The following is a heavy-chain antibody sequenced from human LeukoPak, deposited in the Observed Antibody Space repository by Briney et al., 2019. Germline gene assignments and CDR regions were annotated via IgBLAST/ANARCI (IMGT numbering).Heavy chain of an antibody. J-gene: IGHJ5*02. CDR2: ISYDGSNK. D-gene: IGHD6-13*01. CDR3: AKSWSAIAAAGIGWFDP. Sequence: GGSLRPSCAASGFTFSSYGMHWVRQAPGKGLEWVEVISYDGSNKYYADSVKGRFTISRDNSKNTLYLQMNSLRAEDTAVYYCAKSWSAIAAAGIGWFDPWGQGTLVTVSS. V-gene: IGHV3-30*18. CDR1: GFTFSSYG.